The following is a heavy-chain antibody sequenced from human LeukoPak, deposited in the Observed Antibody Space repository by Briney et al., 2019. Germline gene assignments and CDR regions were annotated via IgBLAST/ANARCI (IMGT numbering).Heavy chain of an antibody. Sequence: ASVKVSCKAFGYTFTSYGISWVRQAPGQGLEWMGWISAYNGNTNYAQKLQGRVTMTTDTSTSTAYMELRSLRSDDTAVYYCARDRQRVVVVAATPNWFDPWGQGTLVTVSS. V-gene: IGHV1-18*04. CDR3: ARDRQRVVVVAATPNWFDP. J-gene: IGHJ5*02. D-gene: IGHD2-15*01. CDR2: ISAYNGNT. CDR1: GYTFTSYG.